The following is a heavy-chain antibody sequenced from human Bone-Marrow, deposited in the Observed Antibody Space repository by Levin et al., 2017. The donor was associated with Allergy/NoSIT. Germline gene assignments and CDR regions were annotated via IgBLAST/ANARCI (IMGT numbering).Heavy chain of an antibody. V-gene: IGHV3-33*01. Sequence: QAGGSLRLSCAASGFTFSSYGMHWVRQAPGKGLEWVAVIWYDGSNKYYADSVKGRFTISRDNSKNTLYLQMNSLRAEDTAVYYCARDCDPLYYYYMDVWGKGTTVTVSS. CDR2: IWYDGSNK. CDR3: ARDCDPLYYYYMDV. J-gene: IGHJ6*03. CDR1: GFTFSSYG. D-gene: IGHD2-21*01.